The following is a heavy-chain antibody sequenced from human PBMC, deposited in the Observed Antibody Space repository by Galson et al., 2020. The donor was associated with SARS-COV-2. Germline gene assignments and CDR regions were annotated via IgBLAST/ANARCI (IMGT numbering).Heavy chain of an antibody. CDR2: INHSGST. CDR1: GGSFSGYY. D-gene: IGHD5-12*01. Sequence: ETSETLSLTCAVYGGSFSGYYWSWIRQPPGKGLEWIGEINHSGSTNYNPSLKSRVTISVDTSKNQFSLKLSSVTAADTAVYYCARDLATAYGMDVWGQGTTVTVSS. J-gene: IGHJ6*02. CDR3: ARDLATAYGMDV. V-gene: IGHV4-34*01.